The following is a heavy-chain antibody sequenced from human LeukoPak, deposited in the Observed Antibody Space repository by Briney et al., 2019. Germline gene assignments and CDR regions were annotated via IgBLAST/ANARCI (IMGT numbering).Heavy chain of an antibody. CDR2: IYHSGST. V-gene: IGHV4-4*02. CDR3: ARHLSVVVPAAGDY. D-gene: IGHD2-2*01. J-gene: IGHJ4*02. CDR1: GGSISSSNW. Sequence: SGTLSLTCAVSGGSISSSNWWSWVRQPPGKGLEWIGEIYHSGSTNYNPSLKSRVTISVDKSKNQFSLKLSSVTAADTAVYYCARHLSVVVPAAGDYWGQGTLVTVSS.